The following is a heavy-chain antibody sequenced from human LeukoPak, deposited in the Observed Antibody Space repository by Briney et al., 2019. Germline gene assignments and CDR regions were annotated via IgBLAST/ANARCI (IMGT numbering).Heavy chain of an antibody. Sequence: SETLSLTCTVSGGSLSTGTYFWGWIRQPPGKGLEWIGSIFYSGTTYYTPSLKSRVIISLDTSKNQFSLKMTSMTAADTAVYYCAREIMGSGRMGYYYGMDVWGQGTTVTVSS. J-gene: IGHJ6*02. CDR1: GGSLSTGTYF. CDR3: AREIMGSGRMGYYYGMDV. V-gene: IGHV4-39*07. CDR2: IFYSGTT. D-gene: IGHD3-10*01.